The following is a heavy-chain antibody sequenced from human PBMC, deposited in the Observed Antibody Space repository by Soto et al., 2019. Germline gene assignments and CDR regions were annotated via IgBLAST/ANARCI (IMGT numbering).Heavy chain of an antibody. J-gene: IGHJ6*02. D-gene: IGHD6-13*01. V-gene: IGHV1-69*06. CDR1: GGTFSSYA. CDR2: IIPIFGTA. Sequence: QVQLVQSGAEVKKPGSSVKVSCKASGGTFSSYAISWVRQAPGQGLEWMGGIIPIFGTANYAQKFQGRVTITADKSTSTAYMELSSLRSEYTAVYYCARSDAASFYYYYYGMDVWGQGTTVTVSS. CDR3: ARSDAASFYYYYYGMDV.